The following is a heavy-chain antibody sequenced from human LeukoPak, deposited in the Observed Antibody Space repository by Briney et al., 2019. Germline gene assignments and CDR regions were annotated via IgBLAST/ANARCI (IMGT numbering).Heavy chain of an antibody. Sequence: SETLSLTCTVSGGSISTYYWSWIRQPPGKGLEWIGYIYYSGSTNYNPSLKSRVTISLDTSKNQFSLKLSSVTAADTAVYYCARDGGSSSFNWFDPWGQGALVTVSS. J-gene: IGHJ5*02. CDR2: IYYSGST. D-gene: IGHD6-13*01. CDR3: ARDGGSSSFNWFDP. CDR1: GGSISTYY. V-gene: IGHV4-59*01.